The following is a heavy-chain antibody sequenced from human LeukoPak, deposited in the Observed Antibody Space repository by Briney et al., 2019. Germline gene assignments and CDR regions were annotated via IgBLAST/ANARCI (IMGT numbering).Heavy chain of an antibody. CDR1: AFSLSTTGVG. D-gene: IGHD4-17*01. J-gene: IGHJ4*02. CDR3: AHYGDYRFLYYFDY. V-gene: IGHV2-5*01. Sequence: SGPTLVKPTQTLTLTCTFSAFSLSTTGVGVGWIRQPPGKALEFLALIYWNNDNRYSPSLKSRLTITKDTSKNQVVLTMTKMDPVDTATYYCAHYGDYRFLYYFDYWGQGALVTVSS. CDR2: IYWNNDN.